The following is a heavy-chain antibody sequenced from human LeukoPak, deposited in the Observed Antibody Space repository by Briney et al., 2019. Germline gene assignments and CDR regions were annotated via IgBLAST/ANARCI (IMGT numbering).Heavy chain of an antibody. CDR2: IYHSGST. CDR3: AIRADCSSTSCYAPSDY. D-gene: IGHD2-2*01. J-gene: IGHJ4*02. Sequence: SWIRQPPGKGLEWIGYIYHSGSTYYNPSLKSRVTISVDRSKNQFSLKLSSVTAADTAVYYCAIRADCSSTSCYAPSDYWGQGTLVTVSS. V-gene: IGHV4-30-2*01.